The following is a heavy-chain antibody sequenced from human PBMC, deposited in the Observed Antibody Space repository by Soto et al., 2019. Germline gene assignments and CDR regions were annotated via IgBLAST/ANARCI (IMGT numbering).Heavy chain of an antibody. CDR1: GFTLSGYA. D-gene: IGHD6-6*01. CDR3: ARRARPDFYYMDV. CDR2: ISSNGVGT. J-gene: IGHJ6*03. V-gene: IGHV3-64*01. Sequence: HPGGSLRLSCAASGFTLSGYAMDWVRQAPGKGLEYVSGISSNGVGTYYANSVQGRFTISRDNSKNTVYLQMGSLRPEDMAVYYCARRARPDFYYMDVWGKGTKVTVSS.